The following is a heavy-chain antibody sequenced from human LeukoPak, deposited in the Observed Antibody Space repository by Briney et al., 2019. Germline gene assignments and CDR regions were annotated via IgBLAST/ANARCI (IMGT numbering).Heavy chain of an antibody. CDR3: AKAIGDYGGNLMDAFDI. Sequence: GGSLRLSCAASGITFDDYAMHWVRQAPGKGLEWVSGISWNSGSIGYADSVKGRSTISRDNAKNSLYLQMNSLRAEDTALYYCAKAIGDYGGNLMDAFDIWGQGTMVTVSS. V-gene: IGHV3-9*01. CDR2: ISWNSGSI. CDR1: GITFDDYA. D-gene: IGHD4-23*01. J-gene: IGHJ3*02.